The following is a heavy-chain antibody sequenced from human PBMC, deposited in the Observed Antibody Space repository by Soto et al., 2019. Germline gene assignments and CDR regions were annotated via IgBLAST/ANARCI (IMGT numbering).Heavy chain of an antibody. V-gene: IGHV3-23*01. CDR3: AREYYDIVTGLYYFFDY. CDR1: VFTFSGSA. D-gene: IGHD3-9*01. CDR2: ISGSGGST. J-gene: IGHJ4*02. Sequence: LXXSCAASVFTFSGSAMSWVRQAPGKGLEWVSTISGSGGSTYYADSVKGRFTISRDNAKNSLYLQMNSLRAEDPAFYYCAREYYDIVTGLYYFFDYWGLGTLVTVSS.